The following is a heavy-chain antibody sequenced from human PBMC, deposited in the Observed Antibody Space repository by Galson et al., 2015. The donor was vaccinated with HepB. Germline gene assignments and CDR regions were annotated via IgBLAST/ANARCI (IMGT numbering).Heavy chain of an antibody. CDR1: GYTFTSYA. Sequence: SVKVSCKASGYTFTSYAMHWVRQAPGQRLEWMRWINAGNGDTKYSQKLQGRVTFTRDTSASTAYMELSSLRSEDTAVYYCAKGLGIAAGNWFDPWGQGTLVTVSS. J-gene: IGHJ5*02. D-gene: IGHD6-13*01. CDR2: INAGNGDT. V-gene: IGHV1-3*01. CDR3: AKGLGIAAGNWFDP.